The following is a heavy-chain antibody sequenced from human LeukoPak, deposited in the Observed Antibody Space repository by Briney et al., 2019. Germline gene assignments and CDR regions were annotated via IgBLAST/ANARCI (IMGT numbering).Heavy chain of an antibody. CDR2: INTNTGNP. CDR3: ARGVVGATTFGEYYFDY. CDR1: GYTFTSYA. D-gene: IGHD1-26*01. V-gene: IGHV7-4-1*02. J-gene: IGHJ4*02. Sequence: PVASVRVSCKASGYTFTSYAMNWVRQAPGQGLEWMGWINTNTGNPTYAQAFTGRFVFSLDTSVSTAYLQISSLRAEDTAVYYCARGVVGATTFGEYYFDYWGQGTLVTVSS.